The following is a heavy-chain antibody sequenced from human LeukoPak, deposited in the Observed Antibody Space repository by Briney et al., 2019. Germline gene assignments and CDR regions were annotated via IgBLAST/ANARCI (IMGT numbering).Heavy chain of an antibody. CDR1: GYTFTSYY. CDR2: INPNSGAT. D-gene: IGHD1-26*01. V-gene: IGHV1-2*06. J-gene: IGHJ4*02. Sequence: ASVKVSCKASGYTFTSYYMHWVRQAPGQGLEWMGRINPNSGATNYAQKFQGRVTMTRDTSISTAYMELSRLRSDDTAVYYCATSGIVGPPDYFDYWGQGTLVTVSS. CDR3: ATSGIVGPPDYFDY.